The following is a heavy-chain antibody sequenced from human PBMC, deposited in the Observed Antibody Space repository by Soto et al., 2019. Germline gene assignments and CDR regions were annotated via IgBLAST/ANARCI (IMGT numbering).Heavy chain of an antibody. CDR2: IYSGGST. CDR3: ARVKAGIYGMDV. D-gene: IGHD6-19*01. J-gene: IGHJ6*02. V-gene: IGHV3-53*01. CDR1: GFTVSSNY. Sequence: PGGSLRLSCAASGFTVSSNYMSWVRQAPGKGLEWVSVIYSGGSTYYADSVKGRFTISRDNSKNTLYLQMNSLRAEDTAVYYCARVKAGIYGMDVWGQGTTVTVSS.